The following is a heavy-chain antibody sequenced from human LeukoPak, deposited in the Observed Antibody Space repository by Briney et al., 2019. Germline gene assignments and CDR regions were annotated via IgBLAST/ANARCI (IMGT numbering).Heavy chain of an antibody. Sequence: GGSLRLSCAASGFTVSSNYMSWVRQAPGKGLEWVSYISSSSSTIYYADSVKGRFTIARDNSKNTLYLQMNSLRAEDTAVYYCARSSSSLDYWGQGTLVTVSS. CDR1: GFTVSSNY. V-gene: IGHV3-48*01. CDR2: ISSSSSTI. D-gene: IGHD6-13*01. CDR3: ARSSSSLDY. J-gene: IGHJ4*02.